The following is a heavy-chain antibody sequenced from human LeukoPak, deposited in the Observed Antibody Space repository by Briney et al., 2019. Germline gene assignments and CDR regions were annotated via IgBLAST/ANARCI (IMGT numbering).Heavy chain of an antibody. CDR1: GGSISSSSYY. Sequence: SETLSLTCTVSGGSISSSSYYWGWIRQPPGKGLEWIGSIYYSGSTYYNPSLKSRVTISIDTSKNQFSLKLSSVTAADTAVYYCARQSRPPVITFGGVIADRGFDPWGQGTLVTVSS. D-gene: IGHD3-16*02. V-gene: IGHV4-39*01. CDR3: ARQSRPPVITFGGVIADRGFDP. CDR2: IYYSGST. J-gene: IGHJ5*02.